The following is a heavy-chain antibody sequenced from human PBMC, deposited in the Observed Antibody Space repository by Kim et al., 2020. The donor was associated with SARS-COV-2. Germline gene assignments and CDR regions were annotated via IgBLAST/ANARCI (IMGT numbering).Heavy chain of an antibody. V-gene: IGHV7-4-1*02. J-gene: IGHJ6*02. CDR1: GYTFTSYA. Sequence: ASVKVSCKASGYTFTSYAMNWVRQAPGQGLEWMGWINTNTGNPTYAQGFTGRFVFSLDTSVSTAYLQISSLKAEDTAVYYCARVYSGYGPIYYYYGMDVWGQGTTVTVSS. CDR3: ARVYSGYGPIYYYYGMDV. D-gene: IGHD5-12*01. CDR2: INTNTGNP.